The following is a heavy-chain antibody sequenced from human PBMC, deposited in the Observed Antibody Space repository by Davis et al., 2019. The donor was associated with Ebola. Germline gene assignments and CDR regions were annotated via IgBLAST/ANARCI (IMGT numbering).Heavy chain of an antibody. J-gene: IGHJ6*04. CDR1: GFTFGNYA. CDR2: VTSSGGST. CDR3: AKGGSGWPSDYSYGLGV. D-gene: IGHD6-19*01. V-gene: IGHV3-23*01. Sequence: GGSLRLSCAGSGFTFGNYAMTWARQAPGKGLEWVSAVTSSGGSTYYADSVKGRFTISRDNSKNTLYLQMNSPSGDDTAVYYCAKGGSGWPSDYSYGLGVWGKGTTVTVSS.